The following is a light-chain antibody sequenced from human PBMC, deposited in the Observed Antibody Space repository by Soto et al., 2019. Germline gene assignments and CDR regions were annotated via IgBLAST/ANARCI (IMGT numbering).Light chain of an antibody. Sequence: QSVLTQPPSASGTPGQRVTISCSGSSSNIGSNTVNWYQQLPGTAPKLLIYSNNQRPSGVPDRFSGSKSGTSASLAISGLQSKDEADYYCAAWDDSLNVFYVFGTGTKVTVL. V-gene: IGLV1-44*01. CDR1: SSNIGSNT. CDR3: AAWDDSLNVFYV. J-gene: IGLJ1*01. CDR2: SNN.